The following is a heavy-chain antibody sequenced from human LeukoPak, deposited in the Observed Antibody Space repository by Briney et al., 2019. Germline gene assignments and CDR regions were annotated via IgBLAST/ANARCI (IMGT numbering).Heavy chain of an antibody. CDR1: SGSISSGGYC. V-gene: IGHV4-31*03. CDR3: ARSPNSLYGSGSYFFDY. CDR2: ICYSGIT. Sequence: SQTLSLTCTVSSGSISSGGYCWRWIRQHPGKGLEWIVYICYSGITYYNPSLKSRVTISVATPKNQFSLKLSSVTVADTAVYYCARSPNSLYGSGSYFFDYWGEGNLVTVSS. D-gene: IGHD3-10*01. J-gene: IGHJ4*02.